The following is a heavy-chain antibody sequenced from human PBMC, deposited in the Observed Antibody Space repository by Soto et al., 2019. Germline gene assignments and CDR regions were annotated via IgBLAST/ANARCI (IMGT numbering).Heavy chain of an antibody. Sequence: GGSLRLSCAGSGFIVSSYYMSWVRQAPGKGLEWISVIYSGGSTYYADSVKGRFTISRDNSENTLYLQLNSLRAEDTAVYYCTKSGGNGWFADAFDVWGQGTMVTVSS. J-gene: IGHJ3*01. D-gene: IGHD6-19*01. V-gene: IGHV3-53*01. CDR3: TKSGGNGWFADAFDV. CDR2: IYSGGST. CDR1: GFIVSSYY.